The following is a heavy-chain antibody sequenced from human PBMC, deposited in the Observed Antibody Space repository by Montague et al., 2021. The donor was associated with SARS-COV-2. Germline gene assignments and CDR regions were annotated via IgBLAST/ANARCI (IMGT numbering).Heavy chain of an antibody. V-gene: IGHV3-23*01. D-gene: IGHD4-17*01. CDR1: GFTFSTSP. CDR3: ASELADYGDFDY. CDR2: INAGGDNT. J-gene: IGHJ4*02. Sequence: SLRLSCAASGFTFSTSPMSWVRQAPGKGLEWVSGINAGGDNTFYADSVKGRFTVSRDNPKNTLYLQMNSLRAEDTAVYYCASELADYGDFDYWGQGTLVTVSS.